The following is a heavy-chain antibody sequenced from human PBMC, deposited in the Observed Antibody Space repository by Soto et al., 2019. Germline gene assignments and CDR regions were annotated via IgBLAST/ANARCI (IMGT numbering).Heavy chain of an antibody. CDR2: IYPSDSDT. CDR3: ARGGVSTRTFDY. D-gene: IGHD3-3*01. CDR1: GYNFAGYW. J-gene: IGHJ4*02. Sequence: GESLKISCKGSGYNFAGYWIAWVRQMPGKGLELMGIIYPSDSDTRYRPSFQGQVTISADKSISSAYLQCSSLRASDTAMYYCARGGVSTRTFDYWGQGTPVTVS. V-gene: IGHV5-51*01.